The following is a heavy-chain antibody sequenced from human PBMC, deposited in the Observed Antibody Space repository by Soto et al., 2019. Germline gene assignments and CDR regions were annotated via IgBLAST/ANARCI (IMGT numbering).Heavy chain of an antibody. CDR1: GFTFSNYG. Sequence: EVQLVESGGGLVQPGGSLRLSCVASGFTFSNYGMHWVRQAPGKGLEYVSAISNNGGSTYYANSVKGRFIVSRDNSKSTLYLQMGSLRPEDMAVYYCARGPPAAIFYFYYYHMDVWGKGTTVTVSS. J-gene: IGHJ6*03. D-gene: IGHD2-2*01. CDR3: ARGPPAAIFYFYYYHMDV. CDR2: ISNNGGST. V-gene: IGHV3-64*01.